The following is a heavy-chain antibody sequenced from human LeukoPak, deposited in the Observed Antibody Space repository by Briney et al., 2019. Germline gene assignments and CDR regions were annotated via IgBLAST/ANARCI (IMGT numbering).Heavy chain of an antibody. CDR2: ISGSGGST. V-gene: IGHV3-23*01. CDR3: ARRTFSRNGIDI. D-gene: IGHD1-14*01. CDR1: GFTFSSYA. Sequence: PGGSLRLSCAASGFTFSSYAMSWVRQAPGKGLEWVSAISGSGGSTYYADSVKGRFTISRDNSKNTLYLQMNSLRAEDTAVYYCARRTFSRNGIDIWGQGTVVTVSS. J-gene: IGHJ3*02.